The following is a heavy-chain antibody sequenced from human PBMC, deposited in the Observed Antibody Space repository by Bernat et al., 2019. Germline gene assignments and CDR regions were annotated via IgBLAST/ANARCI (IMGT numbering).Heavy chain of an antibody. CDR2: ISYDGSNK. CDR1: GFTFSSYA. V-gene: IGHV3-30-3*01. J-gene: IGHJ4*02. CDR3: ARDGLSYGSGYYSWVDY. D-gene: IGHD3-22*01. Sequence: QVQLVESGGGVVQPGRSLRLSCAASGFTFSSYAMHWVRQAPGKGLEWVAVISYDGSNKYYADSVMGRFTISRDNSKNTLYLQMNSLRAEDTAVYYCARDGLSYGSGYYSWVDYWGQGTLVTVSS.